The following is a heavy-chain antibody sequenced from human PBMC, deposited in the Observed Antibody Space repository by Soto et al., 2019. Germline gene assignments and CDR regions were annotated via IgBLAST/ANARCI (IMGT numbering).Heavy chain of an antibody. J-gene: IGHJ4*02. CDR2: ISSSSSTI. Sequence: GGSLRLSCTASGFTFSSYSMNWVRQAPGKGLEWVSYISSSSSTIYYADSVKGRFTISRDNAKNSLYLQMNSLRDEDTAVYYCARGAREDIFFSSWLVHYYYWGQGSLFTVSS. CDR3: ARGAREDIFFSSWLVHYYY. CDR1: GFTFSSYS. V-gene: IGHV3-48*02. D-gene: IGHD6-19*01.